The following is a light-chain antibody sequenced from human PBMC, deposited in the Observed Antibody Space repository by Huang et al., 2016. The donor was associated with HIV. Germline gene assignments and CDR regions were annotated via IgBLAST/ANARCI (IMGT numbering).Light chain of an antibody. CDR1: HGLTNS. J-gene: IGKJ1*01. CDR3: QQYYTTPRT. Sequence: DIQMTQSPSSLSASVGDTVTITCRASHGLTNSLVWYQQKPGKAPKRLLYATSVLQSGVPSRFSGSGSGTDYTLTISSLQPEDFATYYCQQYYTTPRTFGQGTKVEVK. V-gene: IGKV1-NL1*01. CDR2: ATS.